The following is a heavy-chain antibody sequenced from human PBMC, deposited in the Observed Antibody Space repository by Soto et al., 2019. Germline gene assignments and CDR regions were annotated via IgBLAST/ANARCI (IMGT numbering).Heavy chain of an antibody. CDR2: ISYDGSNK. J-gene: IGHJ4*02. V-gene: IGHV3-30-3*01. CDR3: AGGTGTTDY. Sequence: SLRLSCAAPGFTFSSYAMHWVRQAPGKGLEWVAVISYDGSNKYYADSVKGRFTISRDNSKNTLYLQMNSLRAEDTAVYYCAGGTGTTDYWGQGTLVTVSS. D-gene: IGHD1-7*01. CDR1: GFTFSSYA.